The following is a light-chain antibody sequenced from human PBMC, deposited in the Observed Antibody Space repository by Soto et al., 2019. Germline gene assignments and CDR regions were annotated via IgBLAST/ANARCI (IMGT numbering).Light chain of an antibody. CDR3: QQYNNWLTWT. CDR1: QSVSSN. Sequence: EIVITQSPSTLSVSPGERATLSCRASQSVSSNLAWYQQKPGQAPRPLIYGASTRATGIPARFSGSGSGTDFTLTISSLQSEDFAVYYCQQYNNWLTWTFGQGTKVDIK. V-gene: IGKV3-15*01. J-gene: IGKJ1*01. CDR2: GAS.